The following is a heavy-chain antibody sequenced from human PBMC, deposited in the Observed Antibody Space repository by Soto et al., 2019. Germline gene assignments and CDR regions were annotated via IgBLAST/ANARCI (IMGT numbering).Heavy chain of an antibody. CDR3: ARVYGYGYGY. CDR1: GFTFSTSS. J-gene: IGHJ4*02. Sequence: EVQLVESGGGLVQPGGSLEFSGEASGFTFSTSSRNWFRRAQGKGLEWVQYISSTISTIYYADSVKGRFTVSRDNAKNSLYLQMNSLRDEDTAVYYCARVYGYGYGYWGQGTLVTVSS. D-gene: IGHD5-18*01. CDR2: ISSTISTI. V-gene: IGHV3-48*02.